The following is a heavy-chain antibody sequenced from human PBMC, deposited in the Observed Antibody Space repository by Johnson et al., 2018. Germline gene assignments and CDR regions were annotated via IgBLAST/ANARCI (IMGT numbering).Heavy chain of an antibody. V-gene: IGHV3-15*01. J-gene: IGHJ4*02. CDR2: LKSKTDGGTT. CDR3: TTDLADRYDSSGYYYQAVLY. Sequence: VQLVQSGGGLVQSGGSMRLSCAASGFTFSNAWMSWVRQAPGKGLEWVGRLKSKTDGGTTDYAAPVQGRFTISRDDSKNTRYLQRNSLKTEDTAVYYCTTDLADRYDSSGYYYQAVLYWGQGTLVTVSS. CDR1: GFTFSNAW. D-gene: IGHD3-22*01.